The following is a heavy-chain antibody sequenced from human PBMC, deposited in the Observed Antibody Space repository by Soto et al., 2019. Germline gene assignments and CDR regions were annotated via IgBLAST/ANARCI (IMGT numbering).Heavy chain of an antibody. CDR1: GFIFSDYS. Sequence: LRLSCAASGFIFSDYSFNWVRQGPGKGLEWISYVSRGSGDISYADSVKGRFAISRDDAKNSLYLEMNSLRDEDTAVYYCVRDDNWAFDYWGQATLVTVSS. V-gene: IGHV3-48*02. D-gene: IGHD3-16*01. J-gene: IGHJ4*02. CDR2: VSRGSGDI. CDR3: VRDDNWAFDY.